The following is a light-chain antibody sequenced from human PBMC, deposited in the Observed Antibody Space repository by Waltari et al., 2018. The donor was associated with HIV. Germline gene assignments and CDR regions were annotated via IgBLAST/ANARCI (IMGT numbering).Light chain of an antibody. J-gene: IGLJ3*02. CDR2: YDN. CDR1: EIGSDS. CDR3: QVWDSETAHWV. V-gene: IGLV3-21*04. Sequence: YVLTQPPSVSEAPGKTARITCGGNEIGSDSAHWYQQKPGQAPVQVIYYDNDRPSGIPERFSGSNSGNTATLTISRVEAGDEADYFCQVWDSETAHWVFGGGTKLTVL.